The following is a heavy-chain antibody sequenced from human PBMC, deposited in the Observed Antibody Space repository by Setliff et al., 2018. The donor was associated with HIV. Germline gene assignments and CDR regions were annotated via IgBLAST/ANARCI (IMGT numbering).Heavy chain of an antibody. J-gene: IGHJ4*01. CDR3: APGEGVASTYYHD. CDR1: RDSINGHW. D-gene: IGHD3-3*01. CDR2: IHHTGST. Sequence: PSETLSLTCTVSRDSINGHWWSWIRQPPGKGLEWIGFIHHTGSTVSNPSLKSRVTILMDLSRNQLSLHLASVTTADTAVYFCAPGEGVASTYYHDWGQGTQVTVSS. V-gene: IGHV4-59*03.